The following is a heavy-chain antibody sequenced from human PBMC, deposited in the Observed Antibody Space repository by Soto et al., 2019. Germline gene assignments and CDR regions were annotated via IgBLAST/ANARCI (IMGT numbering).Heavy chain of an antibody. J-gene: IGHJ6*01. V-gene: IGHV1-69*13. CDR3: ASYREDSYGYYHGMDV. D-gene: IGHD5-18*01. CDR2: IIHIFGTA. CDR1: GGTFSSYA. Sequence: ASVKISCKASGGTFSSYAISWVRQAPGQGLEWMGGIIHIFGTANYAQKFQGRVKITADESKSTDYMELSSLRSEDTAVYYCASYREDSYGYYHGMDVWGQGTTVTVS.